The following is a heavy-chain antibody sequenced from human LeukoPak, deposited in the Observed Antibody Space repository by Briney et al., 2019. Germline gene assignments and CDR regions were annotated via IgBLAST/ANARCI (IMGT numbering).Heavy chain of an antibody. D-gene: IGHD3-22*01. V-gene: IGHV3-30*18. CDR3: AEDRLLYDSSGYYFDY. Sequence: GRSLRLSCAASGFTFSSYGMHWVRQAPGKGLEWVAVISYDGSNKYYADSVKGRFTISRDNSKNTLYLQMNSLRAEDTAVYYCAEDRLLYDSSGYYFDYWGQGTLVTVSS. CDR2: ISYDGSNK. J-gene: IGHJ4*02. CDR1: GFTFSSYG.